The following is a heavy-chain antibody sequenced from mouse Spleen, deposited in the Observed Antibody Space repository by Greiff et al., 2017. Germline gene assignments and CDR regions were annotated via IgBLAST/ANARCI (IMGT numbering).Heavy chain of an antibody. CDR1: GFNIKDDY. D-gene: IGHD1-1*01. Sequence: VQLQQSGAELVRPGASVKLSCTASGFNIKDDYMHWVKQRPEQGLEWIGWIDPENGDTEYASKFQGKATITADTSSNTAYLQLSSLTSEDTAVYYCTTSYGSSYDAMDYWGQGTSVTVSS. J-gene: IGHJ4*01. CDR2: IDPENGDT. V-gene: IGHV14-4*01. CDR3: TTSYGSSYDAMDY.